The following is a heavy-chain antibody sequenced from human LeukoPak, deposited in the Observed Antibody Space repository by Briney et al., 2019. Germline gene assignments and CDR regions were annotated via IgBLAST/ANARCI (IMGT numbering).Heavy chain of an antibody. CDR2: INPSGGST. CDR1: GYTFTSYY. Sequence: GASVKVSCKASGYTFTSYYMHWVRQAPGQGLEWMGIINPSGGSTSYAQKFQGRVTVTRDTSTSTVYMELSSLRSEDTAVYYCARGDEPNYYDSSGAFDIWGQGTMVTVSS. J-gene: IGHJ3*02. CDR3: ARGDEPNYYDSSGAFDI. D-gene: IGHD3-22*01. V-gene: IGHV1-46*01.